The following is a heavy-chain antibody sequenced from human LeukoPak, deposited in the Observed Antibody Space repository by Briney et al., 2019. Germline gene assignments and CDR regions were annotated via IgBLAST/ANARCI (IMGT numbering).Heavy chain of an antibody. V-gene: IGHV3-66*01. CDR1: GFTVSSNY. J-gene: IGHJ6*03. CDR3: ARDGVVVVPAAPYYYYYYMDV. Sequence: GGSLRLSCAASGFTVSSNYMSWVRQAPGKGLEWVSVIYSGGSTYYADSVKGRFTISRDNSKNTLYLQMNSLRAEDTAVYYCARDGVVVVPAAPYYYYYYMDVWGKGTTVTVSS. CDR2: IYSGGST. D-gene: IGHD2-2*01.